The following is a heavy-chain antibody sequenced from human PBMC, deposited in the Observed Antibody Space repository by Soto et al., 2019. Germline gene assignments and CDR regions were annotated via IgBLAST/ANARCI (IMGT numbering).Heavy chain of an antibody. CDR2: IYYSGST. Sequence: PSETLSLTCTVSGGSISSSSYYWGWIRQPPGKGLEWIGSIYYSGSTYYNPSLQSRVTISVDTSKNQFSLKLSSVTAAARAVYYCARGYSSGKYYFDYWGQGTLVTVSS. J-gene: IGHJ4*02. CDR1: GGSISSSSYY. CDR3: ARGYSSGKYYFDY. V-gene: IGHV4-39*01. D-gene: IGHD5-18*01.